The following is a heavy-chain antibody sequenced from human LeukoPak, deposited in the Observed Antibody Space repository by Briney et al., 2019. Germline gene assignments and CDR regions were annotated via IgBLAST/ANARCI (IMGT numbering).Heavy chain of an antibody. J-gene: IGHJ4*02. CDR2: IIPILGIA. D-gene: IGHD3-3*01. V-gene: IGHV1-69*04. CDR1: GGTFSSYA. Sequence: ASVKVSCKASGGTFSSYAISWVRQAPGQGLEWMGRIIPILGIANYAQKFQGRVTLTTDTSTTTAYMELRSLRSDDTAVYYCARAPSRGGVVTGDFDYWGQGTLVTVSS. CDR3: ARAPSRGGVVTGDFDY.